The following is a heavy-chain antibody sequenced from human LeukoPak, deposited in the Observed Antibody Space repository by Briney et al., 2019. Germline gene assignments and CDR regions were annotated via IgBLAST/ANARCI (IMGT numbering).Heavy chain of an antibody. V-gene: IGHV3-7*01. CDR3: AREPLRMGRFLEWQYFDY. D-gene: IGHD3-3*01. Sequence: GGSLRLSCAASGFTFSSYWMSWVRQAPGKGLEGVANIKQDGSEKYYVDSVKGRFTISRDNAKNSLYLQMNSLRAEDTAVYYCAREPLRMGRFLEWQYFDYWGQGTLVTVSS. CDR2: IKQDGSEK. J-gene: IGHJ4*02. CDR1: GFTFSSYW.